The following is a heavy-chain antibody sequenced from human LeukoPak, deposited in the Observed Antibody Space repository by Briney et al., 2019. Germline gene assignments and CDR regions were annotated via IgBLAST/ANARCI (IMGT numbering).Heavy chain of an antibody. CDR2: IDWDDDK. CDR3: ARSIAAAGTHDAFDI. CDR1: GFSLSTSGMC. J-gene: IGHJ3*02. V-gene: IGHV2-70*11. D-gene: IGHD6-13*01. Sequence: SGPALVKPTQTLTLTCTFSGFSLSTSGMCVSWIRQPPGKALEWLARIDWDDDKYYSTSLKTRLTISKDTSKNQVVLTMTNMDPVDTATYYCARSIAAAGTHDAFDIWGQGTMVTVSS.